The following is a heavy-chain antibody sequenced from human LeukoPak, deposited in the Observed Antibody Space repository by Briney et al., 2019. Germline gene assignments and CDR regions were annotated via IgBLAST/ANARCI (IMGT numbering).Heavy chain of an antibody. Sequence: SETLSLTCTVSGGSIMVAAYSWSWIRQPPGKGLEWIGYIYYSGRSYYNPSLKSRVTISLDRSKNQFSLRLSSVTAADTAVYYCARVELLGSSGWPFDYWGQGTLVTVSS. CDR1: GGSIMVAAYS. D-gene: IGHD6-19*01. V-gene: IGHV4-30-2*01. CDR2: IYYSGRS. CDR3: ARVELLGSSGWPFDY. J-gene: IGHJ4*02.